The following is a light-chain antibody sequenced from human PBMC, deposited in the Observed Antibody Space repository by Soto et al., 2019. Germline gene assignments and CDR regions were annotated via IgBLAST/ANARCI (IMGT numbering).Light chain of an antibody. CDR2: STN. V-gene: IGLV8-61*01. CDR3: ALYVGSGTVV. Sequence: QTVVSQEPSFSVSPGETVTLTCGLTSASVLTSYYPSWYQQTPGQAPRTLIYSTNIRSSGVPDRFSGSILGNKAALTITGAQADDESHYCCALYVGSGTVVFGGGTKLTVL. CDR1: SASVLTSYY. J-gene: IGLJ3*02.